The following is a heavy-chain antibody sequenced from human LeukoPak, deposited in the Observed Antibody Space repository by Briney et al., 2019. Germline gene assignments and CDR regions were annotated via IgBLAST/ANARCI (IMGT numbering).Heavy chain of an antibody. V-gene: IGHV3-43D*03. D-gene: IGHD6-13*01. CDR3: AAREAAAGQAEYFQH. Sequence: GGSLRLSCAASGFTFDDYAMHWVRQAPGKGLEWVSLISWGGGSTYYADSVKGRFTISRDNSKNSLYLQMNSLRAEDTALYYCAAREAAAGQAEYFQHWGQGTLVTVSS. J-gene: IGHJ1*01. CDR2: ISWGGGST. CDR1: GFTFDDYA.